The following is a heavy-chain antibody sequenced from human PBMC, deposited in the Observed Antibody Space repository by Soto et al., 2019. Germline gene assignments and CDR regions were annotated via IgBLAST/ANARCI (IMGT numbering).Heavy chain of an antibody. Sequence: QVQLVQSGAEVKKPGASVKVSCKASGYTFSSYGLDWVRQAPGQRLEWMGGINAGNGNTKYSQKFQGRVTITRDTSATTAYMELSSLRYEDTAVYYCVREALGYCTSTNCSTAWFDPWGQGTLVRVSS. CDR3: VREALGYCTSTNCSTAWFDP. V-gene: IGHV1-3*01. CDR1: GYTFSSYG. J-gene: IGHJ5*02. D-gene: IGHD2-2*01. CDR2: INAGNGNT.